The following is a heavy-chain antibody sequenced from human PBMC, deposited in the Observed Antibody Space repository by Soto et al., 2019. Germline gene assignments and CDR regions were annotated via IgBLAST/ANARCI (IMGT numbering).Heavy chain of an antibody. CDR2: ISYDGSNK. J-gene: IGHJ4*02. CDR3: AKGGIHMIVVVLPDY. D-gene: IGHD3-22*01. CDR1: GFTFSSYG. V-gene: IGHV3-30*18. Sequence: QVQLVESGGGVVQPGRSLRLSCAASGFTFSSYGMHWVRQAPGKGLEWVAVISYDGSNKYYADSVKGRFTISRDNSKNTLYLQMKSLRAEDTAVYYCAKGGIHMIVVVLPDYWGQGPLVTVSS.